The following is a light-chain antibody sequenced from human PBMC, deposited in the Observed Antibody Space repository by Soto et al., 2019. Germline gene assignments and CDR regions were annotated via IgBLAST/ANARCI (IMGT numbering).Light chain of an antibody. CDR1: NSNIGSKS. V-gene: IGLV1-47*01. Sequence: QSVLTQPPSASGTPGQRVTISCSGSNSNIGSKSVYWYPQFPGTAPKLLIYRNNQRPSGVPDRFSGSKSGTSASLAISDLRSEDDADYYCASLDASVGGPAFGGGTKLTVL. CDR3: ASLDASVGGPA. CDR2: RNN. J-gene: IGLJ2*01.